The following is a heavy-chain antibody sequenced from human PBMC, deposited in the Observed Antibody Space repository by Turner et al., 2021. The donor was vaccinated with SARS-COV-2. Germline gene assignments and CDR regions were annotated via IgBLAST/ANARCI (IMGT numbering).Heavy chain of an antibody. J-gene: IGHJ4*02. V-gene: IGHV3-33*01. CDR3: AREAPGPMAFFDY. D-gene: IGHD2-8*01. CDR1: GFTFSSYG. Sequence: QVQLVESGGGVVQPGRSLRLPCAASGFTFSSYGMPWVRQAPGKGLGWVAVIWYDGSNKYYADSVKGRITISRDNSKNTLYLQMNSLRAEDTAVYYCAREAPGPMAFFDYWGQGTLVTVSS. CDR2: IWYDGSNK.